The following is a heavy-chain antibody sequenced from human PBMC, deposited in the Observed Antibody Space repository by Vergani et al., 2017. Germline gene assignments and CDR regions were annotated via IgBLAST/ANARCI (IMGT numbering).Heavy chain of an antibody. Sequence: QVQLVQSGAEVKKPGSSVKVSCKASGYTFTSYDINWVRQATGQGLEWMGWMNPNSGNTGYAQKFQGRVTMTRNTSISTAYMELSSLRSEDTAVYYCAGALRRGWSEPYYFDYWGQGTLVTVSS. CDR2: MNPNSGNT. J-gene: IGHJ4*02. V-gene: IGHV1-8*01. CDR3: AGALRRGWSEPYYFDY. D-gene: IGHD6-19*01. CDR1: GYTFTSYD.